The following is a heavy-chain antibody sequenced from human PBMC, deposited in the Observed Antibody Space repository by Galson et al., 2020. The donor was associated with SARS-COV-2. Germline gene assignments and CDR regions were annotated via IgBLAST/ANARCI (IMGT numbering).Heavy chain of an antibody. CDR3: ARDEKRRFGELPSFDY. Sequence: ASVKVSCKTSGYRFTRYGLSWVRQAPGQGLEWMGWISYSNGNTYYAQKFQGRVSMTTDTSTNTASMELRSLRSDDTAVDYCARDEKRRFGELPSFDYWGQGTLVTVSS. J-gene: IGHJ4*02. V-gene: IGHV1-18*04. D-gene: IGHD3-10*01. CDR2: ISYSNGNT. CDR1: GYRFTRYG.